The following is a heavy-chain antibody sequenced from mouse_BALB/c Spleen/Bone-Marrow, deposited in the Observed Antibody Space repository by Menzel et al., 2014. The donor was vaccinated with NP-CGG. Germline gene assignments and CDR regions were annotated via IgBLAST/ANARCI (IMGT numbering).Heavy chain of an antibody. CDR2: IRLKSNNYAT. V-gene: IGHV6-6*02. CDR3: TRGIYYYGHHAMDY. CDR1: GFTFSNYW. Sequence: EVQLQQSGGGLVQPGGSMKLSCVASGFTFSNYWMNWVRQSPEKGLEWVAEIRLKSNNYATHYAESVKGRFTISRDDSKSSVYLQMNNLRAEDTGIYYCTRGIYYYGHHAMDYWGQGTSVTVSS. D-gene: IGHD1-1*01. J-gene: IGHJ4*01.